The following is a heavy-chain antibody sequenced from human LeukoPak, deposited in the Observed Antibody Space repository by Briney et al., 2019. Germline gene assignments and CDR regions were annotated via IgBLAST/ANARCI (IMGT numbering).Heavy chain of an antibody. CDR2: ISYDGSNK. Sequence: PGGSLRLSCAASGFTFSSYAMHWVRQAPGKGLEWVAVISYDGSNKYYADSVKGRFTISGDNSKNTVYLQMNSLRAEDTAVYYCARRGLYGSGSYYAFDIWGQGTMVTVSS. D-gene: IGHD3-10*01. J-gene: IGHJ3*02. V-gene: IGHV3-30*04. CDR1: GFTFSSYA. CDR3: ARRGLYGSGSYYAFDI.